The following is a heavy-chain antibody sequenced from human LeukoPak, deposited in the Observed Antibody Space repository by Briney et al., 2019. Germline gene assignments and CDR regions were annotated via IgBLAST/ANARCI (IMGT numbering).Heavy chain of an antibody. V-gene: IGHV3-23*01. CDR1: GFTFSSYA. D-gene: IGHD5-18*01. J-gene: IGHJ5*02. CDR3: AKDQVADTAMDPGDWFDP. CDR2: ISGSGGST. Sequence: TGGSLRLSCAASGFTFSSYAMSWVRQAPGKGLGWVSAISGSGGSTYYADSVKGRFTISRDNSKNTLYLQMNSLRAEDTAVYYCAKDQVADTAMDPGDWFDPWGQGTLVTVSS.